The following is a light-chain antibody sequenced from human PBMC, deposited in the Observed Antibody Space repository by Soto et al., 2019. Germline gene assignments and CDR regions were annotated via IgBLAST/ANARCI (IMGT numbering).Light chain of an antibody. CDR3: QQYNNWPLT. J-gene: IGKJ4*01. V-gene: IGKV3-15*01. Sequence: EIVMTQSPATLSVSPGERATLSCRASQSVSSNLAWHQQKPGQAPRLLIYGASTRATGIPAGFSGSGSGTEFTLTISSLQSEDFAVYYCQQYNNWPLTFGGGTKVDIK. CDR1: QSVSSN. CDR2: GAS.